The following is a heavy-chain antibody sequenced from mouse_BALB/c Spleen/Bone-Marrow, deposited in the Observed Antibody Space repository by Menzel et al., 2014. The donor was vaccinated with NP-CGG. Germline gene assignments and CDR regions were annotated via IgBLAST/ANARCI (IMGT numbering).Heavy chain of an antibody. Sequence: LKQSGSELVRPGASVKLSCKASGYTFTSYWMHWVRQRPGQGREWIGNIYPGSGSTNYDEKFKSKATLTVDTSSSTAYMQLSSLTSEDSAVYYCRSYDYAMDYWGQGTSVTVSS. CDR1: GYTFTSYW. CDR3: RSYDYAMDY. J-gene: IGHJ4*01. D-gene: IGHD1-1*01. CDR2: IYPGSGST. V-gene: IGHV1S22*01.